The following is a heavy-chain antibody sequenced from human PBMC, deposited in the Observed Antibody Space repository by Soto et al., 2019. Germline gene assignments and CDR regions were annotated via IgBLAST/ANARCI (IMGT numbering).Heavy chain of an antibody. CDR2: ISSSGSTI. J-gene: IGHJ3*02. CDR1: GFTFSDYY. D-gene: IGHD2-15*01. Sequence: GGSLRLSCAASGFTFSDYYMSWIRQAPGKGLEWVSYISSSGSTIYYADSVKGRFTISRDNAKNSLYLQMNSLRAEDTAVYYCASGCSGGSCYSVLAVSKNDAFDIWGQGTMVTVSS. V-gene: IGHV3-11*01. CDR3: ASGCSGGSCYSVLAVSKNDAFDI.